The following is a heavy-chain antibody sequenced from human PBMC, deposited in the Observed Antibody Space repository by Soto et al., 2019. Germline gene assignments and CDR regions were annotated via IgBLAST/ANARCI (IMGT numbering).Heavy chain of an antibody. J-gene: IGHJ3*02. Sequence: GGSLRLSCAASGSGLVFNNDGMSWVRQAPGKGPEWVSAISGTGRNTYYGDSVKGRFTISRDNHKNMLYLQMNNLRAEDTAIYYCAKDNAVSFGGILVSGAFDIWGRGTVVTVSS. V-gene: IGHV3-23*01. D-gene: IGHD3-16*02. CDR1: GSGLVFNNDG. CDR3: AKDNAVSFGGILVSGAFDI. CDR2: ISGTGRNT.